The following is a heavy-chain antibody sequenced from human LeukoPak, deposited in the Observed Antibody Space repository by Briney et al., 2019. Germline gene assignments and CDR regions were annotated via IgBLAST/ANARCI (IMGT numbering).Heavy chain of an antibody. D-gene: IGHD3-16*02. Sequence: PGGSLRLSCAASGFAFSNYNMNWVRQAPGKGPEWLSYISSSSSTIYYADSVKGRFTISRDNAKNSLYLQMNSLRAEDTAVYYCASRRLRLGELSLYFDYWGQGTLVTVSS. J-gene: IGHJ4*02. V-gene: IGHV3-48*04. CDR1: GFAFSNYN. CDR3: ASRRLRLGELSLYFDY. CDR2: ISSSSSTI.